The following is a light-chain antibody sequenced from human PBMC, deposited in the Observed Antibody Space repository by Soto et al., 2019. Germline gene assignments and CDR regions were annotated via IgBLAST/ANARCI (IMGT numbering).Light chain of an antibody. CDR2: ETS. Sequence: DIQMTQSPSSLCASVGDRVTIACRASQSISSFLNWYQQKPGKVPKLLIYETSSLQSGVPSRFSGSKSGTDFTLTITNLQPEDFATYYCQQSYSTPLTFGGGTKVEVK. J-gene: IGKJ4*01. CDR1: QSISSF. CDR3: QQSYSTPLT. V-gene: IGKV1-39*01.